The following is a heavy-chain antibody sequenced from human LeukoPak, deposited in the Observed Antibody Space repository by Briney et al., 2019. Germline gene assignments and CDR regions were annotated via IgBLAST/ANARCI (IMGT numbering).Heavy chain of an antibody. CDR1: GYTFTGYY. CDR2: ISAYGGNT. J-gene: IGHJ6*03. D-gene: IGHD5-24*01. CDR3: ARDERNYYYYYYMDV. Sequence: ASVKVSCKASGYTFTGYYMHWVRQAPGQGLEWMGWISAYGGNTNTKYAQKFQGRLTMTTDTSTTTAYMELRSLRSDDTAVYYCARDERNYYYYYYMDVWGTGTTVTISS. V-gene: IGHV1-18*04.